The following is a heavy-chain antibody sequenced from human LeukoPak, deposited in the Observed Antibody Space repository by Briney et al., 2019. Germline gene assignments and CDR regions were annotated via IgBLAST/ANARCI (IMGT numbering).Heavy chain of an antibody. Sequence: GGSLRPSCAASGFTFSSYEMNWVRQAPGKGLEWVSYISSSGSTIYYADSVKGRFTVSRDNAKNSLYLQMNSLRAEDTAVYYCARDSAPSSWLGNFDYWGQGTLVTVS. CDR1: GFTFSSYE. V-gene: IGHV3-48*03. CDR3: ARDSAPSSWLGNFDY. CDR2: ISSSGSTI. D-gene: IGHD6-19*01. J-gene: IGHJ4*02.